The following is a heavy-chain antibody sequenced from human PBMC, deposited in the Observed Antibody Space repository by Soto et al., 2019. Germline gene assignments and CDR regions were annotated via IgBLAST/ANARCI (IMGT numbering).Heavy chain of an antibody. CDR1: GFTIDDYA. D-gene: IGHD6-19*01. J-gene: IGHJ4*02. Sequence: DVQLVESGGGLVQPGRSLRLSGAASGFTIDDYAMHWVRQSPGKGLELVSGISWNSGRIGYADSVKGRFTLSRDNAKNSRYLHVNSLRAEDTALYYCAKDSGLVRSFYVGYWVQGSLVTVS. CDR2: ISWNSGRI. V-gene: IGHV3-9*01. CDR3: AKDSGLVRSFYVGY.